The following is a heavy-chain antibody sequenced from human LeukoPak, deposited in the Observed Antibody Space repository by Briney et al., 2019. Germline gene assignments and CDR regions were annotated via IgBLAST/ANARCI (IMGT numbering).Heavy chain of an antibody. J-gene: IGHJ3*02. Sequence: PSETLSLTCTVSGYSINSGYYWGWIRQPPGKGLEWIGTIFHSGSTYYNPSLKSRVTISVDTSKNQFSLKLTSVTAADTAVYYCAAEGFLYYYDSSGIDIWGQGTMVTVSS. D-gene: IGHD3-22*01. CDR1: GYSINSGYY. CDR3: AAEGFLYYYDSSGIDI. V-gene: IGHV4-38-2*02. CDR2: IFHSGST.